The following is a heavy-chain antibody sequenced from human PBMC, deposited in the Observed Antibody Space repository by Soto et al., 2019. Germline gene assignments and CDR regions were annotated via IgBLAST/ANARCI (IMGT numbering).Heavy chain of an antibody. V-gene: IGHV3-23*01. CDR3: AKDRRAGGNSAFYFDF. Sequence: LRLSCAASGFKFSNYAMSWVRQAPGKGLEWVSLISATGGGTYYADSVKGRFTISRDNSHNTLYLQVHSLTAEDTAVYYWAKDRRAGGNSAFYFDFWGQGAQVTVSS. CDR2: ISATGGGT. D-gene: IGHD3-16*01. J-gene: IGHJ4*02. CDR1: GFKFSNYA.